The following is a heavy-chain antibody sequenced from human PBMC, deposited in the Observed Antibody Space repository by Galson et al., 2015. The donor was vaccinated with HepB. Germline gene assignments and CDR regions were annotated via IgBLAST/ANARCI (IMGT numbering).Heavy chain of an antibody. J-gene: IGHJ4*02. V-gene: IGHV3-15*01. CDR2: VKSKPEGGAT. CDR3: STELGWPGGDF. D-gene: IGHD7-27*01. CDR1: GFTFSSYA. Sequence: SLRLSCAASGFTFSSYAMSWVRQAPGKGLEWVGRVKSKPEGGATDYAAPVKGRFSISRDDSKNTIYLQMSRLNTEDAGVYFCSTELGWPGGDFWGQGTLVTVSS.